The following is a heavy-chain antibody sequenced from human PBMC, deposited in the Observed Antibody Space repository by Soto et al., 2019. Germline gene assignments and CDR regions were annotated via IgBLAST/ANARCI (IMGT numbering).Heavy chain of an antibody. Sequence: EVQLLESGGGLEQPGGSLRLSCTGSGFTFSSFAMSWVRQAPGKGLEWVSFISGSGGSKYYADSVKGRFTISRDNSKNTLYLQMDSLRAEDTAVYYCAFRSGSFLDYWCQGTLVTVSS. CDR3: AFRSGSFLDY. D-gene: IGHD3-10*01. CDR2: ISGSGGSK. V-gene: IGHV3-23*01. CDR1: GFTFSSFA. J-gene: IGHJ4*02.